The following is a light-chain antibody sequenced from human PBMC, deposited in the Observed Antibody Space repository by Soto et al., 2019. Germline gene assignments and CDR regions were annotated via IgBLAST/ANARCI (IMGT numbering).Light chain of an antibody. Sequence: QSALTQPASVSGSPGQSITISCTGTSSDVGNYNLVSWYQQHPGKAPKLMIYEGSKRPSGVSNRFSGSKSGNTASLTISGLQAEDEAGYYCCSYAGSSTFGVVFGGGTKLTVL. V-gene: IGLV2-23*03. CDR3: CSYAGSSTFGVV. J-gene: IGLJ2*01. CDR2: EGS. CDR1: SSDVGNYNL.